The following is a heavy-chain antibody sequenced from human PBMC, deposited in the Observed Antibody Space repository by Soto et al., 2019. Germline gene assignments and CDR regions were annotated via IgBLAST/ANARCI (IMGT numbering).Heavy chain of an antibody. Sequence: QVQLLQSGPEGKKPGASVKVSCTASGYSVLSYGFSWVRQAPGQGLEWMGYTNTETGNTFYAQRLQGRVTMTTNISTNTAYMELRRLTSDDTAVYFCVRDRPNSNLDFWGQGTLITISS. D-gene: IGHD2-8*01. J-gene: IGHJ4*02. CDR1: GYSVLSYG. CDR2: TNTETGNT. V-gene: IGHV1-18*01. CDR3: VRDRPNSNLDF.